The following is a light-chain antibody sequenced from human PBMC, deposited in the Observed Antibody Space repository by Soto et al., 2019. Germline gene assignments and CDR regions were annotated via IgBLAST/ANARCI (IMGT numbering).Light chain of an antibody. CDR2: SSS. J-gene: IGKJ5*01. CDR1: QTISNS. CDR3: QQTDSIPIT. V-gene: IGKV1-39*01. Sequence: DIQMTQSPSSLSASVGDTVTLTCRARQTISNSLHWYQQRPGKAPNLLIYSSSSLQSGAPPRFSGSGSGTEFTITINSLQPEDFATYYCQQTDSIPITFGQGTRLEIK.